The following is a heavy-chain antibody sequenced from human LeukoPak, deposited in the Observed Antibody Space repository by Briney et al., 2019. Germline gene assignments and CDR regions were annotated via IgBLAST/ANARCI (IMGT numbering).Heavy chain of an antibody. CDR2: IKQDGSEK. Sequence: GSLRLSCAASGFTFSSYWMSWVRQAPGKGLEWVANIKQDGSEKYYVDSVKGRFTIPRDNAKNSLYLQMNSLRAEDTAVYYCACGGGVSTGYYPLVYWGQGTLVTVSS. CDR1: GFTFSSYW. D-gene: IGHD3-9*01. J-gene: IGHJ4*02. V-gene: IGHV3-7*01. CDR3: ACGGGVSTGYYPLVY.